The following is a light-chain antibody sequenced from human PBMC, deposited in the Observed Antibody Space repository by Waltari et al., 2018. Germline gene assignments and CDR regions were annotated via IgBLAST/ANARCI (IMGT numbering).Light chain of an antibody. J-gene: IGLJ3*02. Sequence: SYLLTQPPPVSVAPGEKAHIACWGNHMGIERVQRCQPKPGQAPVLVIYSDTDRPSGIPERFSGSNSGNTATLTISRVEAGDEADYYCQVWDSNNDHAFWVFGGGTNLTVL. V-gene: IGLV3-21*04. CDR3: QVWDSNNDHAFWV. CDR2: SDT. CDR1: HMGIER.